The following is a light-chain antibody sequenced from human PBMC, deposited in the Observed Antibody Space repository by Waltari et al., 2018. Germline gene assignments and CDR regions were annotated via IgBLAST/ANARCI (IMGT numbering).Light chain of an antibody. CDR2: WAS. CDR3: QQYYSTPPT. CDR1: QSVLHSSNNRNY. Sequence: DIVMTQSPDSLAVSLGERATINCKSSQSVLHSSNNRNYLAWYQQKPGQPPKLLISWASTPESGVPDRFSGSGSATDFTLTISSLQAEDVAVYYCQQYYSTPPTFGGGTKVEIK. J-gene: IGKJ4*01. V-gene: IGKV4-1*01.